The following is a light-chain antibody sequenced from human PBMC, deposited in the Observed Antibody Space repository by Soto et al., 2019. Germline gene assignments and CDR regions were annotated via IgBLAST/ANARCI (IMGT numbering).Light chain of an antibody. V-gene: IGKV3-20*01. CDR1: QSVSSRY. CDR2: GAS. J-gene: IGKJ2*01. CDR3: KRYGSSRKL. Sequence: EIVLTQSPGTLSLSPGERATLSCRASQSVSSRYLAWYQQKPGQTPRLLIYGASSRATGIPDRFSGSGSGTDFTLTISRCKPKDLALYSGKRYGSSRKLLGKGTKREIK.